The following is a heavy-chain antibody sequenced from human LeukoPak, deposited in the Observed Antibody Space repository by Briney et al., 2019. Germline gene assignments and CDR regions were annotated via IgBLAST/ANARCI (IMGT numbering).Heavy chain of an antibody. D-gene: IGHD3-22*01. CDR3: AKSPDTMIVVRFDY. CDR2: ISGSGGST. Sequence: GGSLRLSCAASGFIFSSYAMSWVRQAPGKGLEWVSSISGSGGSTYYADSVKGRFAISRDNSKNTLYLQMNGLRAEDTAVYYCAKSPDTMIVVRFDYWGQGTLVTVSS. J-gene: IGHJ4*02. CDR1: GFIFSSYA. V-gene: IGHV3-23*01.